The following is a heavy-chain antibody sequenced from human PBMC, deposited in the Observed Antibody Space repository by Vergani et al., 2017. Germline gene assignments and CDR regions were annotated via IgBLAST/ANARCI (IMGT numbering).Heavy chain of an antibody. CDR1: GASVNSYY. CDR2: VSFRGDT. Sequence: QVKLQESGPGLVKPSENLSLTCTVSGASVNSYYWSWIRQPPGKGLEWMGYVSFRGDTLYDPSVKGRMTINLNTSSNQFSLYLTSVTAADTAVYYCARSRIYYGAGSPDYWSQGTLVTVSS. D-gene: IGHD3-10*01. J-gene: IGHJ4*02. CDR3: ARSRIYYGAGSPDY. V-gene: IGHV4-59*02.